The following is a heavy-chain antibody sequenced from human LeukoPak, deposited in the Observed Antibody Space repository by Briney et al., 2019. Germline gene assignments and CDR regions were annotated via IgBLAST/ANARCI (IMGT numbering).Heavy chain of an antibody. V-gene: IGHV3-30-3*01. CDR2: ISYDGSNK. CDR1: GFTFSSYA. Sequence: GRSLRLSCAASGFTFSSYAMHWVRQAPGKGLEWVAVISYDGSNKYYADSVEGRFTVSRDNAQNTLYLQMDTLRPEDTALYYCANGGGYFLHWGQCTLVTVAS. J-gene: IGHJ1*01. CDR3: ANGGGYFLH. D-gene: IGHD3-16*01.